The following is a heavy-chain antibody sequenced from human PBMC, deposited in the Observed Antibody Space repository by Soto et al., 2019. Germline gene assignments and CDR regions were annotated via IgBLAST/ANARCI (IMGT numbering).Heavy chain of an antibody. D-gene: IGHD6-13*01. V-gene: IGHV4-34*01. CDR1: GGSFSGYY. CDR3: ARGTRWGSSWYNWFDP. J-gene: IGHJ5*02. Sequence: QVQLQQWGAGLLKPSETLSLTCAVYGGSFSGYYWSWIRHPPGKGLEWIGEINHSGSTNYNPSLKSRVTISVDTSKNQFSLKLSSVTAADTAVYYCARGTRWGSSWYNWFDPWVQGTLVTVSS. CDR2: INHSGST.